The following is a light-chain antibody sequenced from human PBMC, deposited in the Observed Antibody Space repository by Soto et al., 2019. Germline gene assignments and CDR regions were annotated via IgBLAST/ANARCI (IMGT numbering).Light chain of an antibody. J-gene: IGLJ2*01. CDR1: SSDVGGYNS. CDR2: EVS. V-gene: IGLV2-8*01. CDR3: SSYAVNNNLGV. Sequence: QSALTQPPSASGYPGQSVTISCTGTSSDVGGYNSVSWYQQYPGKAPKLIIYEVSERPSGVPDRFSGSKSGSTASLTVSGLQAEDEADYYCSSYAVNNNLGVFGGGTKLTVL.